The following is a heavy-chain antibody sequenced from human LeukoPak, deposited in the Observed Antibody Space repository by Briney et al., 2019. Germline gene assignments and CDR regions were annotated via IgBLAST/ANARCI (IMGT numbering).Heavy chain of an antibody. D-gene: IGHD6-19*01. CDR3: AREAYSSGWPYFDY. CDR1: GGSISSGDYY. V-gene: IGHV4-30-4*01. CDR2: IYYSGST. Sequence: SETLSLTCTVSGGSISSGDYYWSWIRQPPGRGLEWIGYIYYSGSTYYNPSLKSRVTISVDTSKNQFSLKLSSVTAADTAVYYCAREAYSSGWPYFDYWGQGTLVTDSS. J-gene: IGHJ4*02.